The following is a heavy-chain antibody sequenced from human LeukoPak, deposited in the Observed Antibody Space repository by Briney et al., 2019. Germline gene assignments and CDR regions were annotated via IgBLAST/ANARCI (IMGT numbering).Heavy chain of an antibody. J-gene: IGHJ4*02. CDR2: ISGSGGST. CDR1: GFTFSSYA. D-gene: IGHD6-19*01. CDR3: AKFSKVAGLYFDY. Sequence: GGSLRLSCAASGFTFSSYAMSWVRQAPGKGLEWVSAISGSGGSTYYADSVKGRFTISRDNSKNTLYLQMHSLRAEDTAVYYCAKFSKVAGLYFDYWGQGTLVTVSS. V-gene: IGHV3-23*01.